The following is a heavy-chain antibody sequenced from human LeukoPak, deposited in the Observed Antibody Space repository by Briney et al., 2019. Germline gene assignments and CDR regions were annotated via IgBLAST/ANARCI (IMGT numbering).Heavy chain of an antibody. J-gene: IGHJ2*01. Sequence: PSETLSLTCTASGGSISSSSYYWGWISQPPGKGLEWIGSIYYTRSTYYNPSLKSRVTISVDTPKNQFSLKLTSVTAADTAVYYCARGVTMIVVVIHDWYFDLWGRGTLVTVSS. CDR3: ARGVTMIVVVIHDWYFDL. V-gene: IGHV4-39*01. CDR1: GGSISSSSYY. D-gene: IGHD3-22*01. CDR2: IYYTRST.